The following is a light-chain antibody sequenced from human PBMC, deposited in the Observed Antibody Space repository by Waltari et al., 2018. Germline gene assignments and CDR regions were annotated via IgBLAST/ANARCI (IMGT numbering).Light chain of an antibody. CDR2: DAS. CDR3: QQRSNWPLT. V-gene: IGKV3-11*01. CDR1: QTVNNF. Sequence: DIVLTQSPVTLSLSPGERAALSCRASQTVNNFVAWYQHKPGHAPRLLIYDASKGTYDTPARFSGGGSGTDFTLTISSLEPEDFAVYYCQQRSNWPLTFGGGTRVEIK. J-gene: IGKJ4*01.